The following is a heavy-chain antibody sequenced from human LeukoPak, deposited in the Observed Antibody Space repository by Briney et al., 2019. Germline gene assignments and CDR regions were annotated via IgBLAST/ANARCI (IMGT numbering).Heavy chain of an antibody. CDR3: ARVAVTRSYYYYYMDV. J-gene: IGHJ6*03. CDR2: INWNGGST. D-gene: IGHD4-11*01. Sequence: GGSLRLSCAASGFTFDDYGMSWVRQAPGKGLEWVSGINWNGGSTGSANSVKGRFTISRDNAKNSLYLQMNSLRAEDTALYYRARVAVTRSYYYYYMDVWGKGTTVTVSS. CDR1: GFTFDDYG. V-gene: IGHV3-20*04.